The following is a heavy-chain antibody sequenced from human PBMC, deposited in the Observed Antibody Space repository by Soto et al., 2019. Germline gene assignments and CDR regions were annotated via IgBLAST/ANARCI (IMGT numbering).Heavy chain of an antibody. V-gene: IGHV4-59*01. Sequence: SETLSLTCTVSGGSISSYYWSWIRQPPGKGLEWIGYIYYSGSTNYNPSLKSRVTISVDTSKNQFSLKLSSVTTADTAVYYCARGDFGGGVGFDYWGQGTLVTVSS. CDR2: IYYSGST. CDR1: GGSISSYY. D-gene: IGHD3-16*01. J-gene: IGHJ4*02. CDR3: ARGDFGGGVGFDY.